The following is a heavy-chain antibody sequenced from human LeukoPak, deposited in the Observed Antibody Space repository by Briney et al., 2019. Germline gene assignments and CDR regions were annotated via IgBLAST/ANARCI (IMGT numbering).Heavy chain of an antibody. CDR3: ARDFRPARIAAAGLNWFDP. V-gene: IGHV4-59*12. CDR1: DGSISGYY. D-gene: IGHD6-13*01. CDR2: IHYSGRT. Sequence: PSETLSLTCAVSDGSISGYYWSWIRQPPGKGLEWIGYIHYSGRTNYNPSLKSRVTISVDTSKNQFSLKLSSVTAADTAVYSCARDFRPARIAAAGLNWFDPWGQGTLVTVSS. J-gene: IGHJ5*02.